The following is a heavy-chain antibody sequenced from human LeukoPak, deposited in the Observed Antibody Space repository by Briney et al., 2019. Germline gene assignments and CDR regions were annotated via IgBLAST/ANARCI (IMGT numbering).Heavy chain of an antibody. CDR2: IHYSGST. Sequence: PSETLSLTCSVSGGSISGAYWSWIRQAPGKGLEWIGYIHYSGSTDYNPSLESRVTISIDTSKSHFSLNLTAITAADTAIYYCARTGSGRYYYAMDVWGQGTSVTVSS. CDR1: GGSISGAY. J-gene: IGHJ6*02. V-gene: IGHV4-59*01. CDR3: ARTGSGRYYYAMDV. D-gene: IGHD5-12*01.